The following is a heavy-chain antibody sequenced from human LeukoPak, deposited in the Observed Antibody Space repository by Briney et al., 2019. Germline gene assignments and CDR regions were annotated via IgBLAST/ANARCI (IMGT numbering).Heavy chain of an antibody. J-gene: IGHJ4*02. V-gene: IGHV4-39*07. CDR3: ARGSRITIFGVVTKHINFDY. CDR1: GGSISSSSYY. CDR2: INHSGST. D-gene: IGHD3-3*01. Sequence: SETLSLTCTVSGGSISSSSYYWGWLRQPPGKGLEWIGEINHSGSTNYNPSLKSRVTISVDTSKNQFSLKLSSVTAADTAVYYCARGSRITIFGVVTKHINFDYWGQGTLVTVSS.